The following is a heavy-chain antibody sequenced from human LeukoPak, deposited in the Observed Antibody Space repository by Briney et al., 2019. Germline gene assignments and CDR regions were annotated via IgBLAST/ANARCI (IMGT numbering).Heavy chain of an antibody. J-gene: IGHJ4*02. D-gene: IGHD5-12*01. Sequence: SETLSLTCTVSGGSISSYYWSWIRQPPGKGLEWIGYIYYSGSTNYNPSLKSRVTISVDTSKNQFSLKLSSVTAADTAVYYCARLMSGYDLAFDYWGQGTLVTVSS. CDR1: GGSISSYY. V-gene: IGHV4-59*01. CDR3: ARLMSGYDLAFDY. CDR2: IYYSGST.